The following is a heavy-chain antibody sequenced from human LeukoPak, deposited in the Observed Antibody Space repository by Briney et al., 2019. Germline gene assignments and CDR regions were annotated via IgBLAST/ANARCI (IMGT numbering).Heavy chain of an antibody. CDR1: GYTFTSYD. V-gene: IGHV1-8*01. CDR2: MNPNSGNT. D-gene: IGHD4-17*01. CDR3: ARGSRLPSTVTSSPGDY. Sequence: ASVKVSCKASGYTFTSYDINWVRQAPGQGLEWMGWMNPNSGNTGYAQKFQGRVTMTRNTSISTAYMELSSLRSEDTAVYYCARGSRLPSTVTSSPGDYWGQGTLVTASS. J-gene: IGHJ4*02.